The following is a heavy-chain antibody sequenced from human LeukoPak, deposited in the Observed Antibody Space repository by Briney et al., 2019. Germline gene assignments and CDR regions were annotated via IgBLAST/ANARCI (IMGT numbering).Heavy chain of an antibody. CDR1: GYSFTSYW. D-gene: IGHD1-26*01. V-gene: IGHV5-51*01. CDR2: IYPGDSDT. CDR3: ARQWELLGDAFDI. J-gene: IGHJ3*02. Sequence: GESLKISCKGSGYSFTSYWIGWVRQMPGKGLEWMGIIYPGDSDTRYSPSFQGQVTISADKSIRTAYLQWSSLKASDTAMYYCARQWELLGDAFDIWGQGTMVTVSS.